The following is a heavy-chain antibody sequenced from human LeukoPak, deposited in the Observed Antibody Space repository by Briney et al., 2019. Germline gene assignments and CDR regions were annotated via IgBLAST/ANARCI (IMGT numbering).Heavy chain of an antibody. Sequence: SETLSLTCAVYGGSFSGYYWSWIRQPPGKGLEWIGEINHSGSTNYNPSLKSRVTISVDKSKNQFSLKLSSVTAADTAVYYCARGHCSSTSCYRGWFDPWGQGTLVTVSS. J-gene: IGHJ5*02. D-gene: IGHD2-2*01. CDR1: GGSFSGYY. V-gene: IGHV4-34*01. CDR2: INHSGST. CDR3: ARGHCSSTSCYRGWFDP.